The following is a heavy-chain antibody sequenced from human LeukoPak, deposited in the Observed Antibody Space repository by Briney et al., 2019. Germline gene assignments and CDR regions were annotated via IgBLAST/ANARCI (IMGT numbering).Heavy chain of an antibody. CDR1: GYTFTGYY. CDR2: INPNSGGT. J-gene: IGHJ4*02. Sequence: GASVKVSCKASGYTFTGYYMHWVRQAPGQGLEWMGCINPNSGGTKYAQKFQGGVTMTRDTSISTAYMELSRLRSDDTAVYYCASGYCSGGSCYANFDYWGQGTLVTVSS. CDR3: ASGYCSGGSCYANFDY. D-gene: IGHD2-15*01. V-gene: IGHV1-2*02.